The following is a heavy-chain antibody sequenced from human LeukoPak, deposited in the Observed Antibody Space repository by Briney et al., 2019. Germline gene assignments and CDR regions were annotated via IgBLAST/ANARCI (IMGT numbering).Heavy chain of an antibody. CDR1: GFTFSSYG. Sequence: GASLRLSCAASGFTFSSYGMHWVRQAPGKGLEWVAVISYDGSNKYYADSVKGRFTISRDNSKNTLYLQMNSLRAEDTAVYYCAKDGSGTIGYYFDYWGQGTLVTVSS. D-gene: IGHD3-10*01. J-gene: IGHJ4*02. V-gene: IGHV3-30*18. CDR3: AKDGSGTIGYYFDY. CDR2: ISYDGSNK.